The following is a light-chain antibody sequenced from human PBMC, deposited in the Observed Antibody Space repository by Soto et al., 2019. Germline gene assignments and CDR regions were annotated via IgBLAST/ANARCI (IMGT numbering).Light chain of an antibody. V-gene: IGKV3-20*01. CDR3: QQYGSSPPYT. CDR1: QSVSNNY. CDR2: GSS. J-gene: IGKJ2*01. Sequence: EVVLTQSPGTLSLSPGERATLSCRASQSVSNNYLAWYQQKPGQSPKLLIFGSSDRATGIPDRFSGSGSGTDFTLTLSSLEPEDYAVYYCQQYGSSPPYTFGQVTKLEIK.